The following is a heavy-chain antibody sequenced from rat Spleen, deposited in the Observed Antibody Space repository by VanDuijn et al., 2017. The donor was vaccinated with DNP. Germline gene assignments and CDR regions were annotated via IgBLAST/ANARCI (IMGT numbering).Heavy chain of an antibody. V-gene: IGHV3-1*01. CDR1: GYSITNNY. CDR3: ARQNIVRDWFFDF. D-gene: IGHD4-3*01. CDR2: ITYSGDT. Sequence: EVQLQESGPGLVKPSQSLSLTCSVTGYSITNNYWGWVRKFPGNKMEWVGHITYSGDTSYNPSLRSRTSITRDTSKNQFFLHLNSVTTEDTATYYCARQNIVRDWFFDFWGPGTMVTVSS. J-gene: IGHJ1*01.